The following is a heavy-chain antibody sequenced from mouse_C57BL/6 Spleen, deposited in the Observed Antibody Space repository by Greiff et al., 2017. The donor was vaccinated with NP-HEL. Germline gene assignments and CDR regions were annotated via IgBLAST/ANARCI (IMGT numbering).Heavy chain of an antibody. Sequence: QVQLKQSGPELVKPGASVKLSCKASGYTFTSYDINWVKQRPGQGLEWIGWIYPRDGSTKYNEKFKGKATLTVDTSSSTAYMELHSLTSEDSAVYFCARSGDDLYWYFDVWGTGTTVTVSS. CDR1: GYTFTSYD. CDR2: IYPRDGST. J-gene: IGHJ1*03. CDR3: ARSGDDLYWYFDV. V-gene: IGHV1-85*01. D-gene: IGHD3-1*01.